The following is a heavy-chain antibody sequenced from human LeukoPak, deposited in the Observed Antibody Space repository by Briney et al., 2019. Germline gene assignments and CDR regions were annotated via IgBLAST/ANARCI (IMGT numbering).Heavy chain of an antibody. CDR2: ISSSSSYI. CDR1: GLTFSSYS. Sequence: GGSLSLSCAAYGLTFSSYSMNWARQARGKGRECVSSISSSSSYIYYADSVKGRFTISRDNAKNSLYLQMNSLRAEDTAVYYCARARRELPYYYYYMDVWGKGTTVTVSS. D-gene: IGHD1-26*01. J-gene: IGHJ6*03. V-gene: IGHV3-21*01. CDR3: ARARRELPYYYYYMDV.